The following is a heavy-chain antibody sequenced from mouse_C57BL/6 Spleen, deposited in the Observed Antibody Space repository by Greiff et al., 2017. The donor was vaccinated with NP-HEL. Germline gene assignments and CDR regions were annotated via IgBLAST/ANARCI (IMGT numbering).Heavy chain of an antibody. J-gene: IGHJ2*01. Sequence: VQLKESVAELVRPGASVKLSCTASGFNIKNTYMHWVKQRPEQGLEWIGRIDPANGNTKYAPKFQGKATITADTSSNTAYLQLSSLTSEDTAIYYCARDYGSSYEGGYYFDYWGQGTTLTVSS. CDR2: IDPANGNT. CDR3: ARDYGSSYEGGYYFDY. V-gene: IGHV14-3*01. D-gene: IGHD1-1*01. CDR1: GFNIKNTY.